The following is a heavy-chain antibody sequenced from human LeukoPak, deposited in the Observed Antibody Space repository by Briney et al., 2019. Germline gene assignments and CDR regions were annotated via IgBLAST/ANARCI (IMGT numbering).Heavy chain of an antibody. D-gene: IGHD1-26*01. CDR2: ISGSGGNT. V-gene: IGHV3-23*01. CDR3: AKWGASRELDY. Sequence: PGGSLRLSXAASGFTFSSYAMSWVRQAPGKGLEWVSAISGSGGNTDYADSVKGRSAISKDNSKNTLYLQMTSLRAEDTAVYYCAKWGASRELDYWGQGTLVTVSS. CDR1: GFTFSSYA. J-gene: IGHJ4*02.